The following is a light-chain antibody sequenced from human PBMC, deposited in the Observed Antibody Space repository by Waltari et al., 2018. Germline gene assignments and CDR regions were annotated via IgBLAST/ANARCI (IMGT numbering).Light chain of an antibody. CDR1: QGVLYSSNNKNY. V-gene: IGKV4-1*01. Sequence: IVMTQSPDSLAFSLGERATITCKSIQGVLYSSNNKNYLAWYQQKPGQPPKLLIYWASTRESGVPDRFSGSGSGTDFTLTISSLQAEDVAVYYCQQYYSTPLFTFGPGTKVDIK. CDR2: WAS. J-gene: IGKJ3*01. CDR3: QQYYSTPLFT.